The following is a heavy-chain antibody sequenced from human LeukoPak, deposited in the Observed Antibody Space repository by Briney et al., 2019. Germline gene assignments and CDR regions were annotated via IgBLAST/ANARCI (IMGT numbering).Heavy chain of an antibody. CDR3: AKDRYCSSTSCPTDH. V-gene: IGHV3-43*02. CDR2: ISGDGSKT. CDR1: GFTFDEYA. D-gene: IGHD2-2*01. J-gene: IGHJ4*02. Sequence: GGSLRLSCVGSGFTFDEYAMHWVRQAPGKGLEWVSLISGDGSKTYYADSVKGRFTIPRDNNKNSLYLQMNSLRTEDTALYYCAKDRYCSSTSCPTDHWGQGTLVTVSS.